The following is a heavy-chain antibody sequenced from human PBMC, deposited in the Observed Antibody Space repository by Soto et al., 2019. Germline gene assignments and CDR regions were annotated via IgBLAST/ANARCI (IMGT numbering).Heavy chain of an antibody. CDR3: ARRRFKAPIYYYYGMHV. J-gene: IGHJ6*02. Sequence: GESLKISCKGSGYSFTSYWISWVRQMPGKGLEWMGRIDPSDSYTNYSPSFQGHVTISADKSISTAYLQWSSLKASDTAMYYCARRRFKAPIYYYYGMHVWGQGTTVTVSS. CDR1: GYSFTSYW. CDR2: IDPSDSYT. V-gene: IGHV5-10-1*01.